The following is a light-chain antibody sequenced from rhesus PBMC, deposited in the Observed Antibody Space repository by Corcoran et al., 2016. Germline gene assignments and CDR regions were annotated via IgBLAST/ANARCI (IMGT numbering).Light chain of an antibody. J-gene: IGKJ1*01. Sequence: DIVLTQSPASLAVSPGQRATITCRASESGSVLGIKLIHWDQQKTGQPPKLLIYHESNKAPGGPARFSGRGSGTDFTLTINPVEAYGAADYYCLQGKNSPGTFGQGTKVEIK. CDR3: LQGKNSPGT. CDR1: ESGSVLGIKL. V-gene: IGKV7-13*01. CDR2: HES.